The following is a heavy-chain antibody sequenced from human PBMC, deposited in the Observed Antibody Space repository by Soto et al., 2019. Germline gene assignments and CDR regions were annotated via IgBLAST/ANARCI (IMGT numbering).Heavy chain of an antibody. J-gene: IGHJ5*02. D-gene: IGHD6-25*01. CDR3: ASTGAPEYSSGHPCDP. Sequence: QVQLQESGPGLVKPSGTLSLTCSVSGDSINDKNWWTWLRQPPGKRLEWIGDIYHTGRSSYNPSLTSRVAMSVDKSKNQFSLTLTSVTAADTAAYYCASTGAPEYSSGHPCDPWGQGTLVTVSS. V-gene: IGHV4-4*02. CDR1: GDSINDKNW. CDR2: IYHTGRS.